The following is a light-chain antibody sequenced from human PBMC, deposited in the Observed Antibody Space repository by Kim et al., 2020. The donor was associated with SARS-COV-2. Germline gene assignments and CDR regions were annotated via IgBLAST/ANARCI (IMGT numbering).Light chain of an antibody. CDR1: QTISRSY. CDR3: QHYGSSPFT. J-gene: IGKJ3*01. Sequence: EFVLTQSPGPLSLSPGERATLSCRASQTISRSYLAWYQQKLGQAPRLLIYGTSTRATGIPDRFSGSGSGTDFTLTISRLEPEDFAVYYCQHYGSSPFTFGPGTKVDIK. V-gene: IGKV3-20*01. CDR2: GTS.